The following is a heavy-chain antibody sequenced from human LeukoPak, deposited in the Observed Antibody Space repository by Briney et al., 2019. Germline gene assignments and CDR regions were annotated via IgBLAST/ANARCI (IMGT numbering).Heavy chain of an antibody. Sequence: QTGGSLRLSCAASGFTFSSYDMHWVRQATGKGLEWVSAIGTAGDTYYSGSVKGRFTISRENAKNYLYLQMNSLRAGDTAVYYCARESYDGFDYWGQGTLVTVSS. CDR3: ARESYDGFDY. J-gene: IGHJ4*02. V-gene: IGHV3-13*04. CDR2: IGTAGDT. D-gene: IGHD2-21*01. CDR1: GFTFSSYD.